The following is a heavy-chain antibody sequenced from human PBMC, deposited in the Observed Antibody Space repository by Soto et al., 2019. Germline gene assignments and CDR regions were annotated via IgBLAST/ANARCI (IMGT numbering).Heavy chain of an antibody. Sequence: PGGSLRLSCAASGITFSNAWMTWVRQAPGKGLEWVGRIKSITDGGTTDYAAPVKGRFTISRDDSKDTLYLQMNNLRTEETAVYHCTTDSADIVVVPATFGMDVWGQGTTVTVSS. J-gene: IGHJ6*02. V-gene: IGHV3-15*01. CDR1: GITFSNAW. CDR2: IKSITDGGTT. D-gene: IGHD2-2*01. CDR3: TTDSADIVVVPATFGMDV.